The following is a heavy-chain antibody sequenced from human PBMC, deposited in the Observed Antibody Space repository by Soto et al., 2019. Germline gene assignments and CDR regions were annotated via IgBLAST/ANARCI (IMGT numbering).Heavy chain of an antibody. CDR1: GGTFSSYA. V-gene: IGHV1-69*01. J-gene: IGHJ6*02. Sequence: QVQLVQSGAEVKKPGSSVKVSCKASGGTFSSYAISWVRPAPGQGLEWMGGIIPIFGTANYAQKFQGRVTITADESTSTAYMELSSLRSEDTAVYYCARDTATVTPYPELVYGMDVWGQGTTVTVSS. D-gene: IGHD4-17*01. CDR3: ARDTATVTPYPELVYGMDV. CDR2: IIPIFGTA.